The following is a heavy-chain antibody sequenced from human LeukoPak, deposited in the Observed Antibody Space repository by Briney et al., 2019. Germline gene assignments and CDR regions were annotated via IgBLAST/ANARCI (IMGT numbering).Heavy chain of an antibody. D-gene: IGHD2-21*01. Sequence: SQTLSLTCAVSGDSVSGNIVAWNWIRQSPSRGLEWLGRTYRGSSYYAPSMKSRISISPDTSKNQFSLHLNSVTPEDTAVYFCVRGQYSAFDIWGQGTLVTVSS. CDR1: GDSVSGNIVA. V-gene: IGHV6-1*01. J-gene: IGHJ3*02. CDR3: VRGQYSAFDI. CDR2: TYRGSS.